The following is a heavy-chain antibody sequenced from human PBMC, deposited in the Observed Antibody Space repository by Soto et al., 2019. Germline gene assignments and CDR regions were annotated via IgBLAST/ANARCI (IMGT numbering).Heavy chain of an antibody. CDR2: FDPEDGET. D-gene: IGHD3-9*01. CDR1: GYTLTELS. V-gene: IGHV1-24*01. CDR3: ATVLDYDILTGYRLGMDV. J-gene: IGHJ6*02. Sequence: ASVKVSCKVSGYTLTELSMHWVRQAPGKGLEWMGGFDPEDGETIYAQKFQGRVTMTEDTSTDTAYMELSSLRSEDTAVYYCATVLDYDILTGYRLGMDVWGQGTKVTVSS.